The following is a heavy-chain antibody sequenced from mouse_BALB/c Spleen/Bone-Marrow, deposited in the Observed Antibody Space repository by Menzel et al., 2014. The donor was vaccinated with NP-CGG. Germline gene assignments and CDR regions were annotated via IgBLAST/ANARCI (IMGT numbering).Heavy chain of an antibody. D-gene: IGHD1-1*01. V-gene: IGHV1S34*01. J-gene: IGHJ2*01. CDR1: GYSFTGYY. Sequence: LVKTGASVKISCKASGYSFTGYYMHWVKQSHGKSLEWIGYISCYNGATSCNQKFKGKATFTVDTSSSTAYMQFNSLTSEDSAVYYCARGIYYGSSSHFDYWGQGTTLTVSS. CDR3: ARGIYYGSSSHFDY. CDR2: ISCYNGAT.